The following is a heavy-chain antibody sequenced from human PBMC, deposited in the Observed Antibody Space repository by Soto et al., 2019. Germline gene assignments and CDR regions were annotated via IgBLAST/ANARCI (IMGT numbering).Heavy chain of an antibody. CDR3: ARDGKKDDYDFWSGYLFDY. V-gene: IGHV3-33*01. CDR1: GFTFSSYG. J-gene: IGHJ4*02. CDR2: IWYDGSNK. D-gene: IGHD3-3*01. Sequence: GGSLRLSCAASGFTFSSYGMHWVRQAPGKGLEWVAVIWYDGSNKYYADSVKGRFTISRDNSKNMLYLQMNSLRAEDTAVYYCARDGKKDDYDFWSGYLFDYSGQGTLVTVSS.